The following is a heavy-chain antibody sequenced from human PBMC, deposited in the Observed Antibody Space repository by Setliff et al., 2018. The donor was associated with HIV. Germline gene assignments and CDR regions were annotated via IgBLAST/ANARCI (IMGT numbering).Heavy chain of an antibody. CDR3: ARMISPRANKYSSGWFDY. CDR1: GFGFSVYG. Sequence: GGSLRLSCEVFGFGFSVYGFHWVRQAPGKGLEWVAVIWYDGGKKEYGDSVKGRFTISRDDSKNTLYLQMNSLRAEDTAVYYCARMISPRANKYSSGWFDYWGQGTLVTVSS. CDR2: IWYDGGKK. V-gene: IGHV3-33*01. D-gene: IGHD6-19*01. J-gene: IGHJ4*02.